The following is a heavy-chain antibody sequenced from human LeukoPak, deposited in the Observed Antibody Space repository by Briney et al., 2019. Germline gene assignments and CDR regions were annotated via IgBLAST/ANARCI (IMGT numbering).Heavy chain of an antibody. D-gene: IGHD2-2*01. CDR2: ISHSGST. Sequence: EPSETLSLTCAVYGGSFSGYYWSWIRQPPGKGLEWIGEISHSGSTNYNPSLKSRVTISVDTSKNQFSLKLSSVTAADTAVYYCASTRRYCSSTSCQRAFDIWGQGTMVTVSS. V-gene: IGHV4-34*01. CDR3: ASTRRYCSSTSCQRAFDI. J-gene: IGHJ3*02. CDR1: GGSFSGYY.